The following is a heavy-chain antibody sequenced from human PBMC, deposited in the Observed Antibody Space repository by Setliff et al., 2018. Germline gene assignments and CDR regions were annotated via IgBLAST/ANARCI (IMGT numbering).Heavy chain of an antibody. V-gene: IGHV1-2*02. CDR1: GYTFTGYF. D-gene: IGHD4-17*01. J-gene: IGHJ5*02. CDR2: INPNSGGT. Sequence: ASVKVSCKASGYTFTGYFIHWVRQAPGQGLEWMGWINPNSGGTNYAQKFQGRVTMTRDTSISTAYMELSRLRSDDTAMYSCARSRLYGGWFDPWGQGTLVTVSS. CDR3: ARSRLYGGWFDP.